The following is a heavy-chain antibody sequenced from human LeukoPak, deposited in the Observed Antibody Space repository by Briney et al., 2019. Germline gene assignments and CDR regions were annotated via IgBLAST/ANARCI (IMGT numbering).Heavy chain of an antibody. V-gene: IGHV2-5*01. D-gene: IGHD2-2*01. CDR2: IYWNDDK. Sequence: SGPTLVNPTQTLTLTCTFSGFSLNTSEVGVGWIRQPPGKALEWLALIYWNDDKRYSPSLKSRLTISKGTSKNQVVLTMTNMDPVDTATYYCARIYRYCSTTSCYVPDYWGQGTLVTVSS. CDR1: GFSLNTSEVG. J-gene: IGHJ4*02. CDR3: ARIYRYCSTTSCYVPDY.